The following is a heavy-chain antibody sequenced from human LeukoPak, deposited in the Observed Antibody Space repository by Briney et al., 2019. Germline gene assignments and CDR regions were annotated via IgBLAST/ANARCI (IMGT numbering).Heavy chain of an antibody. J-gene: IGHJ4*02. CDR2: ITSDGSST. CDR3: ARDRYYIFDY. CDR1: GFTFSSDW. Sequence: GGSLRLSCAASGFTFSSDWMIWVRQGPGKGLEWVSRITSDGSSTIYADSVKGRFTISRDNAKSTVYLQMNSLRAEDTAVYFCARDRYYIFDYWGQGAPVTVSS. V-gene: IGHV3-74*01. D-gene: IGHD3-10*01.